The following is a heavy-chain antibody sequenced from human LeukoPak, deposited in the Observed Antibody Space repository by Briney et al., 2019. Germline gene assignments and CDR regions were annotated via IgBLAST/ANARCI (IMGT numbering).Heavy chain of an antibody. CDR2: ISSSSSYI. V-gene: IGHV3-21*01. D-gene: IGHD6-13*01. CDR1: GFTFSSYS. Sequence: GSLRLSCAASGFTFSSYSMNWVRQAPGKGLEWVSSISSSSSYIYYADSVKGRFTISRDNAKNSLYLQMNSLRAEDTAVYYCARDQEYSSSSYAFDIWGQGTMVTVSS. J-gene: IGHJ3*02. CDR3: ARDQEYSSSSYAFDI.